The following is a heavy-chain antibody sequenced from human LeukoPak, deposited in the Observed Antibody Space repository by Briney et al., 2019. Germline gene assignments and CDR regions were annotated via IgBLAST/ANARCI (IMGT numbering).Heavy chain of an antibody. V-gene: IGHV4-61*02. CDR2: INSSGST. CDR3: AREGAMYDSSGYNVGDYFDY. D-gene: IGHD3-22*01. J-gene: IGHJ4*02. Sequence: PSQTLSLTCTVSGGSINSGTYYWGWIRQPAGKGLEWIGRINSSGSTNYNPSLKSRVTISVDMSKNQFSLKLSSVSAADTAVYYCAREGAMYDSSGYNVGDYFDYWGQGTLVTVSS. CDR1: GGSINSGTYY.